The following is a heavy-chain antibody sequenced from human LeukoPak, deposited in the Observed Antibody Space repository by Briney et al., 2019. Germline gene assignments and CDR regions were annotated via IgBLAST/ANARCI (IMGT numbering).Heavy chain of an antibody. CDR3: AREGIAAAGSLYNWFDP. Sequence: ASVKVSCKTSGYTFTGSHMHWVRQVSGQGLEWMGWINPKSGGTNVVQKFQGRVSMTRDTSISTAYMELSRLRSDDTAVYYCAREGIAAAGSLYNWFDPWGQGTLVTVSS. V-gene: IGHV1-2*02. CDR1: GYTFTGSH. J-gene: IGHJ5*02. D-gene: IGHD6-13*01. CDR2: INPKSGGT.